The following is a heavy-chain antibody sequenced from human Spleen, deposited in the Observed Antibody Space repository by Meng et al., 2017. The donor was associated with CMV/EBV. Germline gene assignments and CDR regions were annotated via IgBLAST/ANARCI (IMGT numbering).Heavy chain of an antibody. J-gene: IGHJ6*02. CDR1: GFTFSSYW. CDR2: INSDGSST. D-gene: IGHD4-17*01. CDR3: ARDGGDYYYGMDV. V-gene: IGHV3-74*01. Sequence: SCAASGFTFSSYWMHWVRQAPGKGLVWVSRINSDGSSTSYADSVKGRFTISRDNAKNTLYLQMNSLRAEDTAVYYCARDGGDYYYGMDVWGQGTTVTVSS.